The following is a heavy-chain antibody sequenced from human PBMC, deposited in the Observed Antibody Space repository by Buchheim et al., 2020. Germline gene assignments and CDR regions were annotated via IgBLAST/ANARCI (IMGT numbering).Heavy chain of an antibody. CDR1: GFTFSSYE. Sequence: EVQLVESGGGLVQPGGSLRLSCAASGFTFSSYEMNWVRQAPGKGLEWVSYISSSGSTIYYADSVKGRFTISRDNAKNSLYLQMNSLRAEDTAVYYCARSDDILTGYYTPFDYWGQGTL. CDR2: ISSSGSTI. CDR3: ARSDDILTGYYTPFDY. V-gene: IGHV3-48*03. J-gene: IGHJ4*02. D-gene: IGHD3-9*01.